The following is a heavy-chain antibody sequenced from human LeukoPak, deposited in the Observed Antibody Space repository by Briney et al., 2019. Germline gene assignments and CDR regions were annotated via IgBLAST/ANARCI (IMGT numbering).Heavy chain of an antibody. CDR1: GGSFSGYY. D-gene: IGHD6-13*01. V-gene: IGHV4-34*01. CDR3: AKDLVLTRGNSWERGWFDP. Sequence: SETLSLTCAVYGGSFSGYYWSWIRQPPGKGLEWIGEINHSGSTNYNPSLKSRVTISVDTSKNQFSLKLNSVTAADTAVYYCAKDLVLTRGNSWERGWFDPWGQGTLVTVSS. CDR2: INHSGST. J-gene: IGHJ5*02.